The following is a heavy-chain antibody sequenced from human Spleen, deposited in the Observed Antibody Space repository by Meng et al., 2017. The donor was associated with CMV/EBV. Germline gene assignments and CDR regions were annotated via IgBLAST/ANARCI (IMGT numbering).Heavy chain of an antibody. CDR2: IYYSGST. V-gene: IGHV4-39*07. Sequence: GSLRLSCTVSGGSISSSSYYWGWIRQPPGKGLEWIGSIYYSGSTYYNPSLKSRVTISVDTSKNQFSLKLSSVTAADTAVYYCARDQGYYDFWSGYSSYYYYGMDVWGQGTTVTVSS. CDR1: GGSISSSSYY. J-gene: IGHJ6*02. D-gene: IGHD3-3*01. CDR3: ARDQGYYDFWSGYSSYYYYGMDV.